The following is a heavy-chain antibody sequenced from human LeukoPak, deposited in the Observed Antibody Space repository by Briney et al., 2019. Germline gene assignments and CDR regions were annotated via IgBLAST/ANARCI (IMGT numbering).Heavy chain of an antibody. CDR3: AKSTKYYYDSSGYRFFDY. V-gene: IGHV3-23*01. CDR1: GFTFSNYA. J-gene: IGHJ4*02. D-gene: IGHD3-22*01. Sequence: GGSLRLSCAASGFTFSNYAMSWVRQAPGKGLEWVSAISGSGGSTYYADSVKGRFTISRDNSKNTLYLQMNSLRAEDTAVYYCAKSTKYYYDSSGYRFFDYWGQGTLVTVSS. CDR2: ISGSGGST.